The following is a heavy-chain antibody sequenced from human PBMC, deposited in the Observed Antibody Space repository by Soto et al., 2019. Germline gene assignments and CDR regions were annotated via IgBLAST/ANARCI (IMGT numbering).Heavy chain of an antibody. V-gene: IGHV3-21*02. CDR2: ITGASGYI. J-gene: IGHJ4*02. Sequence: EVQLVESGGGLVKSGGSLRLPCAASGFSFLSYGMSWVRQAPGKGPEWVAFITGASGYIWYADSVKGRFSVSRDNAKNSLYLEMNNLRADDAAVYYCARHGIHSTDLYYFDYWGQGALVAVST. CDR1: GFSFLSYG. CDR3: ARHGIHSTDLYYFDY. D-gene: IGHD2-2*01.